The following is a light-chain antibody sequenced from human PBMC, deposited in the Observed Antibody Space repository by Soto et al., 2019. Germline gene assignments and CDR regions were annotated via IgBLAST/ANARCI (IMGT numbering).Light chain of an antibody. V-gene: IGLV2-14*01. CDR1: SSDVGAYHS. CDR2: DVS. CDR3: TSSTGSSTYVV. Sequence: QSALTQPASVSGSPGQSITISCTGTSSDVGAYHSVSWYQQHPGKAPKLMIFDVSNRPSGVSNRFSGSKSGNTASLTVAGLQAEDEADYYCTSSTGSSTYVVFGGGTQLTVL. J-gene: IGLJ2*01.